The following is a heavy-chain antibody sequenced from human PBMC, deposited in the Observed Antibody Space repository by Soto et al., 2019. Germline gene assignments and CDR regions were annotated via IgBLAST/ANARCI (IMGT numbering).Heavy chain of an antibody. Sequence: QVQLQESGPGLVKPSQTLSLTCTVSGGSISSGGYYWSWIRQHPGKGLEWIGYIYYSGSTYYNPSLKSRVTISVDTSKNQFSLKLSSVTAADTAVYYCARGIMITFGGVIVVYYFDYWGQGTLLTVSS. D-gene: IGHD3-16*02. CDR2: IYYSGST. V-gene: IGHV4-31*03. CDR1: GGSISSGGYY. CDR3: ARGIMITFGGVIVVYYFDY. J-gene: IGHJ4*02.